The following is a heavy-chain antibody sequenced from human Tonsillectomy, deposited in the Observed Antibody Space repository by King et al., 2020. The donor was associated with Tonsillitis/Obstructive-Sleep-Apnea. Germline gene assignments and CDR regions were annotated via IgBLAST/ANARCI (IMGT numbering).Heavy chain of an antibody. CDR3: ARETTVKGRGFDY. CDR1: GFTFDDYA. V-gene: IGHV3-9*01. Sequence: VQLVESGGGLVQPGRSLRLSCAASGFTFDDYAMHWVRQAPGKGLEWVSGISWNSGSIGYADSVKGRFTISRDNAKNSLYLQMNSLRAEDTALYYCARETTVKGRGFDYWGQGTLVTVSS. J-gene: IGHJ4*02. CDR2: ISWNSGSI. D-gene: IGHD4-11*01.